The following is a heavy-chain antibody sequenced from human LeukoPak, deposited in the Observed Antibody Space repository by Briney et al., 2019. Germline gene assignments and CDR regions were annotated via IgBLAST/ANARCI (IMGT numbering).Heavy chain of an antibody. D-gene: IGHD6-6*01. V-gene: IGHV3-74*01. CDR3: ARARLYSSSSGFDY. Sequence: PGGSLRLSCAVSGFTFSSYWMHWVRQAPGKGLVWVSRINTDGSSTSYADSVKGRFTISRDYAKNTLYLQMNSLRAEDTAVYYCARARLYSSSSGFDYWGQGTLVTVSS. J-gene: IGHJ4*02. CDR2: INTDGSST. CDR1: GFTFSSYW.